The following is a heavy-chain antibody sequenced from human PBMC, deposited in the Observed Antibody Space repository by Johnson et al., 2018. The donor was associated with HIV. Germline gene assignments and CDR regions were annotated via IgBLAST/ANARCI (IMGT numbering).Heavy chain of an antibody. CDR3: ARSGGYPNAFDI. CDR2: ISWDGNST. D-gene: IGHD6-13*01. V-gene: IGHV3-43D*03. Sequence: VQLVESGGVVVQPGGSLRLSCAVSGFTFDDYAMHWVRQAPGKGLEWVSLISWDGNSTYYADSVKGRFTISRDNSKNSLFLQMNSLRVEDTAVYYCARSGGYPNAFDIWGQGTMVTVSS. J-gene: IGHJ3*02. CDR1: GFTFDDYA.